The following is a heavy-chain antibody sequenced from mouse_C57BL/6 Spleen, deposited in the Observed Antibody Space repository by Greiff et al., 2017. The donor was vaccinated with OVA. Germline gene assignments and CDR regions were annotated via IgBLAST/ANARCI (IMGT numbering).Heavy chain of an antibody. CDR3: ARRTVVARAMDY. CDR1: GYTFTDYN. D-gene: IGHD1-1*01. J-gene: IGHJ4*01. CDR2: INPNNGGT. V-gene: IGHV1-18*01. Sequence: VQLKESGPELVKPGASVKIPCKASGYTFTDYNMDWVKQSHGKSLEWIGDINPNNGGTIYNQKFKGKATLTVDKSSSTAYMELRSLTSEDTAVYYCARRTVVARAMDYWGQGTSVTVSS.